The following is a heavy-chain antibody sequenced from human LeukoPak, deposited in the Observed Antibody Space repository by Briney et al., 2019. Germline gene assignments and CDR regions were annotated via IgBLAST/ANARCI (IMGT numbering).Heavy chain of an antibody. J-gene: IGHJ6*02. CDR3: ASGYSNLLYYYYGMDV. CDR1: GYSFTSYW. D-gene: IGHD4-11*01. Sequence: GESLKISCKGSGYSFTSYWISWVRQMPGKGLEWMGRIDPSDSYTNYSPSFQGHVTISADKSISTAYLQWSSLKASDTAMYYCASGYSNLLYYYYGMDVRGQGTTVTVSS. CDR2: IDPSDSYT. V-gene: IGHV5-10-1*01.